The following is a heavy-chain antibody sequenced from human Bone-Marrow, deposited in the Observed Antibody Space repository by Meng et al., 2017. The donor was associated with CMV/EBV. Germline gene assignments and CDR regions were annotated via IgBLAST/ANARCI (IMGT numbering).Heavy chain of an antibody. J-gene: IGHJ4*02. CDR1: GNNFSSYV. CDR2: IIPIFGTE. V-gene: IGHV1-69*01. Sequence: CRTSGNNFSSYVVRWVRQAPGQGLGCMGVIIPIFGTENYAQKFQGRVTITEDESTTTAYMDLSSMRSEDTAVYYCAGGWGGDQEAIDYWGQGTLVTVSS. D-gene: IGHD4-17*01. CDR3: AGGWGGDQEAIDY.